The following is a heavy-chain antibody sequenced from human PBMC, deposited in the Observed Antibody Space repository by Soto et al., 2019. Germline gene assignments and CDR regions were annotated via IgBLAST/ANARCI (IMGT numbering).Heavy chain of an antibody. CDR1: GGSISSGGYY. V-gene: IGHV4-31*03. D-gene: IGHD1-26*01. CDR2: IYYSGST. J-gene: IGHJ4*02. CDR3: ARGFSGHLFTLDY. Sequence: QVQLQESGPGLVKPSQTLSLTCTVSGGSISSGGYYWSWIRQHPGKGLAWIGYIYYSGSTYYNPSLKSRVTISVDTSKNQFSLKLSSVTAADTAVYYCARGFSGHLFTLDYWGQGTLVTVSS.